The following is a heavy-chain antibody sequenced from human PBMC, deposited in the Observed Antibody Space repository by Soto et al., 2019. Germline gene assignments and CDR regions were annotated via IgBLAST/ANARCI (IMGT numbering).Heavy chain of an antibody. Sequence: GGSLRLSCAASGFTFDDYTMHWVRQAPGKGLEWVSLISWDGGSTYYADSVKGRFTISRDNSKNSLYLQMNSLRTEDTALYYCAKDISCSSTSCSSSENYYYSMDVWGQGTTVTVSS. D-gene: IGHD2-2*01. CDR2: ISWDGGST. V-gene: IGHV3-43*01. CDR3: AKDISCSSTSCSSSENYYYSMDV. J-gene: IGHJ6*02. CDR1: GFTFDDYT.